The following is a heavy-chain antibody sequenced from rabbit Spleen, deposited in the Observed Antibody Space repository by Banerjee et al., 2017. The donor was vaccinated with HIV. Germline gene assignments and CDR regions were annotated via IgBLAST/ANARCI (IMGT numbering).Heavy chain of an antibody. V-gene: IGHV1S45*01. D-gene: IGHD8-1*01. CDR2: INAVTGKA. J-gene: IGHJ4*01. CDR1: GFSFSNKAV. Sequence: QEQLEESGGDLVKPGASLTLTCKASGFSFSNKAVMCWVRQAPGKGLEWIACINAVTGKAVYASWAKGRFTFSKTSSTTVTLQMTSLTAADTATYFCARGDPISQDAVGGYGQWGQGTLVTVS. CDR3: ARGDPISQDAVGGYGQ.